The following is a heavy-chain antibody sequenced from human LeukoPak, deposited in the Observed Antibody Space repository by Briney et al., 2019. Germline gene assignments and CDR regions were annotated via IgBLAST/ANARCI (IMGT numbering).Heavy chain of an antibody. J-gene: IGHJ4*02. CDR3: ASTYYYGSGSYSPADYFDY. Sequence: SETLSLTCTVSGGSISSYYWSWIRQPPGKGLEWIGYIYYSGSTNYNPSLKSRVTISVDTSKNQFSLKLSSVTAADTAMYYCASTYYYGSGSYSPADYFDYWGQGTLVTVSS. CDR1: GGSISSYY. CDR2: IYYSGST. D-gene: IGHD3-10*01. V-gene: IGHV4-59*08.